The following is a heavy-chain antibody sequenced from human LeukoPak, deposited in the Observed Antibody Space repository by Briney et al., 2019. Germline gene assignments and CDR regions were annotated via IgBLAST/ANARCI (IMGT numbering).Heavy chain of an antibody. CDR1: GFTFSIYA. V-gene: IGHV3-23*01. D-gene: IGHD3-9*01. CDR3: AKDLGYFDWLLYPDY. CDR2: ISGSGGST. J-gene: IGHJ4*02. Sequence: GGPLRLSCAASGFTFSIYAMSWVRQAPGKGLEWVSAISGSGGSTYYADSVKGRFTISRDNSKNTLYLQMNSLRAEDTAVYYCAKDLGYFDWLLYPDYWGQGTLVTVSS.